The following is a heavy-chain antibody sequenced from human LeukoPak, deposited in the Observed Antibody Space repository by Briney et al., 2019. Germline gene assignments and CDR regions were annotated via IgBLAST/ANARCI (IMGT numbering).Heavy chain of an antibody. CDR2: IRYDGSSK. D-gene: IGHD3-22*01. V-gene: IGHV3-30*02. J-gene: IGHJ4*02. CDR3: AKMGLDYYASSGYYGYFDY. CDR1: GFTFSSYG. Sequence: GGSLRLSCAASGFTFSSYGMRWVRQAPGKGLEWVAFIRYDGSSKYYADSVKGRFTISRDNSKNTLYLQMNSLRAEDTAVYYCAKMGLDYYASSGYYGYFDYWGQGTLVTVS.